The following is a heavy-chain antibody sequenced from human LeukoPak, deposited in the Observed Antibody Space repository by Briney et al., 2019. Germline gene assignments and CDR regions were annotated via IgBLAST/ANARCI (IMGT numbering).Heavy chain of an antibody. CDR2: IYSSGST. Sequence: PSETLSLTCTVSGGYICSFYWSWIRQPPGKGLEWIGNIYSSGSTNYNPSLKSRVTISVDTSKNQFSLRLTSVTAADTAVYYCARASVLLSADFWGQGTLVTVSS. D-gene: IGHD3-10*01. CDR3: ARASVLLSADF. V-gene: IGHV4-59*01. J-gene: IGHJ4*02. CDR1: GGYICSFY.